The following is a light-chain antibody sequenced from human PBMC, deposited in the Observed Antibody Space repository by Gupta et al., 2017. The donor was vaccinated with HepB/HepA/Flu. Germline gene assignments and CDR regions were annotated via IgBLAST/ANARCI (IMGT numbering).Light chain of an antibody. CDR1: SSDVGSYNL. J-gene: IGLJ2*01. V-gene: IGLV2-23*01. CDR2: DVS. CDR3: CSYAGSNTLL. Sequence: QSALTQPASVYGSPGQSITISCTGTSSDVGSYNLVSWYQQHPGKAPKLMIYDVSKRPSGVSNRFSGSKSANTASLTISGLQAEDEADYYCCSYAGSNTLLFGGGTKLTVL.